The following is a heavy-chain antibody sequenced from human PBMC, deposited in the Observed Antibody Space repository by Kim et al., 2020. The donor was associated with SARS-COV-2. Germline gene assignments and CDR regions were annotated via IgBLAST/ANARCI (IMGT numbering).Heavy chain of an antibody. V-gene: IGHV4-31*02. D-gene: IGHD6-6*01. Sequence: PSLKSRVTISVDTSKNQFSLKLSSVTAADTAVYYCARGMYSSSSWPFSDYWGQGTLVTVSS. J-gene: IGHJ4*02. CDR3: ARGMYSSSSWPFSDY.